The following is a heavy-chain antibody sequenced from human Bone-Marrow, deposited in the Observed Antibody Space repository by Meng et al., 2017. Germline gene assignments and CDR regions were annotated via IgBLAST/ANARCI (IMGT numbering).Heavy chain of an antibody. Sequence: QLQLQESGSGLVKPSQTLSLTCAVSGGSISSGGYSWSWIRQPPGKGLEWIGYIYYSGSTYYNPSLKSRVTMSVDTSKNQFSLKLSSVTAADTAIYYCARDNEDTVDYWGQGALVTVSS. CDR2: IYYSGST. CDR1: GGSISSGGYS. D-gene: IGHD2-15*01. J-gene: IGHJ4*02. V-gene: IGHV4-30-2*05. CDR3: ARDNEDTVDY.